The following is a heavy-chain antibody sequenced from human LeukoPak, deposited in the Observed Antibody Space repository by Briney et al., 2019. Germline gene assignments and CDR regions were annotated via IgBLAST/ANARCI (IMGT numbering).Heavy chain of an antibody. J-gene: IGHJ5*02. V-gene: IGHV1-3*01. Sequence: ASVKVSCKASGYTFTSYAMHWVRQAPGQRLEWMGWINAGNGNTKYSQKFQGRVTITRDTSTSTAYMELSSLRSEDTAVYYCARVPTNWNDDLLEKNWFDPWGQGTLVTVSS. CDR1: GYTFTSYA. D-gene: IGHD1-1*01. CDR2: INAGNGNT. CDR3: ARVPTNWNDDLLEKNWFDP.